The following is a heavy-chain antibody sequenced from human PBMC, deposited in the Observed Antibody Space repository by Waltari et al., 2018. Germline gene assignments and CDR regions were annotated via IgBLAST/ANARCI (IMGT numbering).Heavy chain of an antibody. V-gene: IGHV1-18*04. CDR2: ISAYNGNT. CDR3: ARVGEVVAATPKNWFDP. D-gene: IGHD2-15*01. J-gene: IGHJ5*02. Sequence: QVQLVQSGAEVKKLGASVKVSCKASGYTFTSYGISWVRQAPGQGLEWMGWISAYNGNTNQAQKLQGRGTMTTDTSTSTAYMELRSLRSDDTAVYYCARVGEVVAATPKNWFDPWGQGTLVTVSS. CDR1: GYTFTSYG.